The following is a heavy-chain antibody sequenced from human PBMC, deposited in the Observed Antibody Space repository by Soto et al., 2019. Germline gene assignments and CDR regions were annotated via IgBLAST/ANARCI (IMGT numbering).Heavy chain of an antibody. V-gene: IGHV1-8*01. Sequence: GASVKVSCKASGYTFTSYDINWVRQATGQGLEWMGWMNPNSGNTGYAQKFQGRVTMTRNTSISTAYMELSSLRSEDTAVYYCARGFTIFGVVIGERYYYYYMDVGGKGTTVTVSS. D-gene: IGHD3-3*01. CDR1: GYTFTSYD. CDR3: ARGFTIFGVVIGERYYYYYMDV. J-gene: IGHJ6*03. CDR2: MNPNSGNT.